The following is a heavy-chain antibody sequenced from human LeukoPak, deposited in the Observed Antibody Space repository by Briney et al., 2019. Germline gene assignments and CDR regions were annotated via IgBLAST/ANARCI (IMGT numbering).Heavy chain of an antibody. CDR1: GYTFTRYG. Sequence: GASVKVSCTASGYTFTRYGISWVRQAPGQGLEWMGWISAYNGNTNYAQKLQGRVTMTTDTSTSTAYMELRSLRSDDTAVYYCARVRSLNYYDSSGLWGYFDYWGQGTLVTVSS. CDR2: ISAYNGNT. D-gene: IGHD3-22*01. J-gene: IGHJ4*02. CDR3: ARVRSLNYYDSSGLWGYFDY. V-gene: IGHV1-18*01.